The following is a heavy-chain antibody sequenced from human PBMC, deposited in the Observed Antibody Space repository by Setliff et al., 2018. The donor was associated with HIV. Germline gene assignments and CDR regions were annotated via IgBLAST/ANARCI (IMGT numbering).Heavy chain of an antibody. J-gene: IGHJ4*02. D-gene: IGHD6-19*01. CDR3: AKDLYSSGWYVLDY. CDR2: LWRDEVGE. Sequence: LSCTVVGFSIENFDMLWVRQAPGKGLEWVSLLWRDEVGEYYADSVKGRFTISRDNSKNTLYLQMNSLRAEDTAVYYCAKDLYSSGWYVLDYWGQGTLVTVSS. V-gene: IGHV3-30*02. CDR1: GFSIENFD.